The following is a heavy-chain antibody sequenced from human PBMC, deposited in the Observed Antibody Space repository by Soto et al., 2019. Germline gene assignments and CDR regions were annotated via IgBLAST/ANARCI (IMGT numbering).Heavy chain of an antibody. CDR1: GGSISSSNW. CDR2: IYHSGST. CDR3: ARTHSPGGVYCTNGVCSSAGGPGIAFDI. J-gene: IGHJ3*02. Sequence: QVQLQESGPGLVKPSGTLSLTCAVSGGSISSSNWWSWVRQPPGKGLEWIGEIYHSGSTNYNPSLKSRVTTSVDKSKNQFSLKLSSVTAADTAVYYCARTHSPGGVYCTNGVCSSAGGPGIAFDIWGQGTMVTVSS. D-gene: IGHD2-8*01. V-gene: IGHV4-4*02.